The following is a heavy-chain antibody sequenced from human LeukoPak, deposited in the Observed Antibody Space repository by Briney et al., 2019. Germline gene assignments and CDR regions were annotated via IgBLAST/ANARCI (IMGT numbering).Heavy chain of an antibody. J-gene: IGHJ1*01. CDR3: ARDLTPYGSGSYKGHFQH. CDR1: GFTFSSYW. CDR2: VNSDGRGT. Sequence: GGSLRLSCAASGFTFSSYWMHWVRQAPGKGLVWVSRVNSDGRGTSYADSVKGRFTISRDNAKNTLYLQMNSLRAEDTAVYYCARDLTPYGSGSYKGHFQHWGQGTLVTVSS. V-gene: IGHV3-74*01. D-gene: IGHD3-10*01.